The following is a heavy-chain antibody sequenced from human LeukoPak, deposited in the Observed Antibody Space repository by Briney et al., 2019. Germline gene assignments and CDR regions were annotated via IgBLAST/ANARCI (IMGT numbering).Heavy chain of an antibody. Sequence: PGGSLRLSCAASGFTFSSYAMSWVRHAPGKGLEWVSAISGSGGSTYYADPVKGRFTISRDNSKNTLYLQMNSLRAEDTAVYYCAKDLVVGSSWYYFDYWGQGTLVTVSS. D-gene: IGHD6-13*01. CDR3: AKDLVVGSSWYYFDY. J-gene: IGHJ4*02. V-gene: IGHV3-23*01. CDR2: ISGSGGST. CDR1: GFTFSSYA.